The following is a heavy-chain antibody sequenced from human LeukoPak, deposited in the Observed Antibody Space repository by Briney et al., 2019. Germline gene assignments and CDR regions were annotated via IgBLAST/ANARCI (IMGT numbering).Heavy chain of an antibody. D-gene: IGHD4-17*01. V-gene: IGHV3-33*01. J-gene: IGHJ6*02. CDR1: GFTFSSYG. CDR3: ARIGDTTVTTSDYYYYGMDV. CDR2: IWYDGSNK. Sequence: PGGSLRLSCAASGFTFSSYGMHWVRQAPGKGLEWVAVIWYDGSNKYYADSVKGRFTISRDNSKNTLYLQMSSLRAEDTAVYYCARIGDTTVTTSDYYYYGMDVWGQGTTVTVSS.